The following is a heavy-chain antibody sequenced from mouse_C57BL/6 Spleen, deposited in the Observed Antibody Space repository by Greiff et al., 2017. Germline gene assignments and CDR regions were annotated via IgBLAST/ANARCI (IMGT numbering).Heavy chain of an antibody. Sequence: QVQLQQSGAELVRPGTSVKVSCKASGYAFTNYLIEWVKQRPGQGLEWIGVINPGSGGTNYNEKFKGKATLTADKSSSTAYMQLSSLTSEDSAVYFCAREPITTVVATDYAIDYWGQGTSVTVSS. V-gene: IGHV1-54*01. CDR2: INPGSGGT. J-gene: IGHJ4*01. CDR3: AREPITTVVATDYAIDY. D-gene: IGHD1-1*01. CDR1: GYAFTNYL.